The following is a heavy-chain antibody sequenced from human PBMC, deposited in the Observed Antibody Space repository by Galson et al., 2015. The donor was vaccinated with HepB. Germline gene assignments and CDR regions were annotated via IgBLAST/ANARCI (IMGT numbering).Heavy chain of an antibody. CDR2: ISGYNGNT. CDR3: ARDYILTTRNWFDP. Sequence: SVKVSCKASGYTFSKFGISWVRQAPGQGLEWMARISGYNGNTNYAQKFQGRVTMTTDTSTSTAYMELRSLTSDDTAIYYCARDYILTTRNWFDPWGQGTLVTVSS. D-gene: IGHD5-12*01. J-gene: IGHJ5*02. V-gene: IGHV1-18*01. CDR1: GYTFSKFG.